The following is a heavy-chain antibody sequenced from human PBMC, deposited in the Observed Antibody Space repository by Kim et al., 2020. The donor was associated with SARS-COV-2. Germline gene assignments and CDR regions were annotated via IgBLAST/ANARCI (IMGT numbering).Heavy chain of an antibody. J-gene: IGHJ4*03. D-gene: IGHD2-8*01. Sequence: SETLSLTCTVSGYSISSGYYWGWIRQPPGKGLEWIGSIYHSGSTYYNPSLKSRVTISVDTSKNQFSLKLSSVTAADTAVYYCARDADGYCTNGVCYFDY. CDR1: GYSISSGYY. CDR3: ARDADGYCTNGVCYFDY. V-gene: IGHV4-38-2*02. CDR2: IYHSGST.